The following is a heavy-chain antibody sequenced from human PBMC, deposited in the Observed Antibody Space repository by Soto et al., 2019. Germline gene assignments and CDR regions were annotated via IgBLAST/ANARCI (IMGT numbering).Heavy chain of an antibody. V-gene: IGHV1-69*13. Sequence: GASVKVSCKASGGTFSSYAISWVRQAPGQGLEWMGGIIPIFGTANYAQKFQGRVTITADESTSTAYMELSSLRSEDTAVYYCARDTYYYDSSGYYAPYDVIYGMDVWGQGTTVTVSS. J-gene: IGHJ6*02. CDR1: GGTFSSYA. D-gene: IGHD3-22*01. CDR2: IIPIFGTA. CDR3: ARDTYYYDSSGYYAPYDVIYGMDV.